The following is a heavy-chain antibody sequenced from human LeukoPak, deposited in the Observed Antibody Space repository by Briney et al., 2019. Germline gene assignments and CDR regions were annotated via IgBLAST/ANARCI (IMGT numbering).Heavy chain of an antibody. V-gene: IGHV1-2*02. Sequence: ASVKVSCKASGYIFTGYYMHWVRQAPGQALEWMGWINPNSGDTNSAQKFQGRVTMTRDMSISTAYMELSSLKSDDTAVYYCARDEYVLTSFDPWGQGTLVTVSS. J-gene: IGHJ5*02. CDR1: GYIFTGYY. D-gene: IGHD3-16*01. CDR2: INPNSGDT. CDR3: ARDEYVLTSFDP.